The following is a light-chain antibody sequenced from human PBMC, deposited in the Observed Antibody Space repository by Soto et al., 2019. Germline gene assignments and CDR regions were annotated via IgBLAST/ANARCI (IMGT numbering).Light chain of an antibody. CDR2: RAS. Sequence: DFQMTQSPSTLSASVGDRVTITCRASQSIHSWLAWYQQKPGTTPQLLIYRASTLQSGVPSRFAGSGSGTEFTLTINNLQPDDYASYFCQQYNAHPYTFGQGTKLEIK. CDR1: QSIHSW. J-gene: IGKJ2*01. CDR3: QQYNAHPYT. V-gene: IGKV1-5*03.